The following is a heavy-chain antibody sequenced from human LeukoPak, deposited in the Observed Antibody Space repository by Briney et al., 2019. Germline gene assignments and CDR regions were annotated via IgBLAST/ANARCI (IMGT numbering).Heavy chain of an antibody. V-gene: IGHV1-69*08. J-gene: IGHJ5*02. Sequence: SVTVSCKASGGSFSDYSISWVRQAPGQGLEWMGRITAILDTAHYAQKFQGRFTITADKSTTTVYMELSSLGSDDTAVYYCVRSGYDYDWFDPWGQGTLVTVSS. D-gene: IGHD5-12*01. CDR1: GGSFSDYS. CDR2: ITAILDTA. CDR3: VRSGYDYDWFDP.